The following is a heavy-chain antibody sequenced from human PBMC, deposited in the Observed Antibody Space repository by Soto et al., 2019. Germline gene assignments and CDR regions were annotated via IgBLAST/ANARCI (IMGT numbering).Heavy chain of an antibody. CDR3: AREQSGDLPYYYFYGVDV. J-gene: IGHJ6*02. D-gene: IGHD2-21*02. CDR1: GYTFTKYG. CDR2: INTYNGHT. V-gene: IGHV1-18*04. Sequence: ASVKVSCKASGYTFTKYGLSWVRQAPGQGLEWMGWINTYNGHTNYAQRLQGRITMTTDTSTNTGYMELRSLTSDDTGMYYCAREQSGDLPYYYFYGVDVCGQGPTVTVYS.